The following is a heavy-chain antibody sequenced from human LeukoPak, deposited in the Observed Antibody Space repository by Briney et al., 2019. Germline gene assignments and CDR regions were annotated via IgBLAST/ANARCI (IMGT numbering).Heavy chain of an antibody. V-gene: IGHV1-2*02. CDR2: INPNSGGT. CDR1: GYTFTGYY. D-gene: IGHD3-10*01. J-gene: IGHJ5*02. CDR3: ARGAPPVLLWFGESLGNWFDP. Sequence: GASVKVSCKASGYTFTGYYMHWVRQAPGQGLEWMGWINPNSGGTNYAQKFQGRVTMTRDTSISTAYMELSRLRSDDTAVYYCARGAPPVLLWFGESLGNWFDPWGQGTLVTVS.